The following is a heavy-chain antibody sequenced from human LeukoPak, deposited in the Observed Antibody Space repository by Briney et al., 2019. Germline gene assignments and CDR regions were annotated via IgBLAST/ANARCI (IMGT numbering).Heavy chain of an antibody. CDR3: ASRATVANTYFDY. Sequence: PSQTLSLTCSVSGYNINSGYCWAWFRQPPGEGLEWIGSIYSTGSTYVSRSLRSRVTVSTDPSRNQYSLRLRSVTAADTAVYFCASRATVANTYFDYWGQGNVVTVSS. CDR2: IYSTGST. V-gene: IGHV4-38-2*02. D-gene: IGHD5-12*01. CDR1: GYNINSGYC. J-gene: IGHJ4*02.